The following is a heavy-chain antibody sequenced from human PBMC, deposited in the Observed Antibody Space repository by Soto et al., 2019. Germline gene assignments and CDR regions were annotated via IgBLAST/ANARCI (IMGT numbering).Heavy chain of an antibody. CDR1: GLTFSDSG. J-gene: IGHJ6*02. D-gene: IGHD6-19*01. Sequence: GSLRLSGAASGLTFSDSGIHWVRQASGKGLEWVGRIRSKTNNYATTYAASVKGRFTISRDDSKNTAYLQMNSLKTEDTAVYYCARDPQGIAVDHSYYYGMDVWGQGTTVTVSS. V-gene: IGHV3-73*01. CDR3: ARDPQGIAVDHSYYYGMDV. CDR2: IRSKTNNYAT.